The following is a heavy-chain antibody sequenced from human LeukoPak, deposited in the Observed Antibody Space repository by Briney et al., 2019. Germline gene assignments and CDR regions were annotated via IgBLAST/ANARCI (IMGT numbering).Heavy chain of an antibody. V-gene: IGHV1-8*01. J-gene: IGHJ4*02. Sequence: SVKVSCKASGYTFTSYDINWVRQATGQGLEWMGWMNPNSGNTGYAQKFQGRVTMTRNTSISTAYMELSSLRSEDTAVYYCARVRRRITIFGVAWYYFDYWGQGALVTVSS. CDR3: ARVRRRITIFGVAWYYFDY. CDR2: MNPNSGNT. CDR1: GYTFTSYD. D-gene: IGHD3-3*01.